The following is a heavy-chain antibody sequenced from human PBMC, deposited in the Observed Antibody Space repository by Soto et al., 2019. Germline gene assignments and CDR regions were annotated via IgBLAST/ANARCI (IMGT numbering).Heavy chain of an antibody. CDR1: GYTFTDYD. J-gene: IGHJ5*02. CDR2: MNPNSGET. D-gene: IGHD2-15*01. CDR3: ARVAVAARPRWYNWFDP. Sequence: QEQLVQSGAEVKKPGASVKVSCKTSGYTFTDYDINWVRQATVQGLEWIGWMNPNSGETGYAQKFQSIVTMTRSASLRTAYLELSSLRSEDTAVYYCARVAVAARPRWYNWFDPWGQGTLVTVSS. V-gene: IGHV1-8*01.